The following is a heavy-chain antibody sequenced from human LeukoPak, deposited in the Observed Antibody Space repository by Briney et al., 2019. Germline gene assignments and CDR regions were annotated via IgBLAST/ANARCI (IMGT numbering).Heavy chain of an antibody. CDR2: IYYSGST. CDR3: ARHLPIGYCSSTSCYPYYFDY. J-gene: IGHJ4*02. CDR1: GGSISSSSYY. D-gene: IGHD2-2*01. V-gene: IGHV4-39*01. Sequence: SETLSPTCTVSGGSISSSSYYWGWIRQPPGKGLEWIGSIYYSGSTYYNPSLKSRVTISVDTSKNQFSLKLSSVTAADTAVYYCARHLPIGYCSSTSCYPYYFDYWGQGTLVTVSS.